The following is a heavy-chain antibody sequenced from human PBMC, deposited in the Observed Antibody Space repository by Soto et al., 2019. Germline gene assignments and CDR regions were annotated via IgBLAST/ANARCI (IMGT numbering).Heavy chain of an antibody. CDR3: AREGVDTAMAPTYGMDV. Sequence: ASVKVSCKASGYTFTGYYMHWVRQAPGQGLEWMGWINPNSGGTNYAQKFQGWATMTRDTSISTAYMELSRLRSDDTAVYYCAREGVDTAMAPTYGMDVWGQGTTVTVSS. CDR2: INPNSGGT. D-gene: IGHD5-18*01. V-gene: IGHV1-2*04. CDR1: GYTFTGYY. J-gene: IGHJ6*02.